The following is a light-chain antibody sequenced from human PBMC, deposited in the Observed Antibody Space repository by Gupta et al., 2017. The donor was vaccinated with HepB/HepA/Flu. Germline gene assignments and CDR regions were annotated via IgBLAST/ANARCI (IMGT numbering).Light chain of an antibody. CDR1: KLGDKY. CDR3: QAWDSSTPYV. V-gene: IGLV3-1*01. J-gene: IGLJ1*01. CDR2: QDS. Sequence: SYELTQPPPASVSPGQTASITCSGDKLGDKYACWYQQKPGQSPVLVIYQDSKRPSGIPERFSGSNSGNTATLTISGTQAMDEADYYCQAWDSSTPYVFGTGTKVTVL.